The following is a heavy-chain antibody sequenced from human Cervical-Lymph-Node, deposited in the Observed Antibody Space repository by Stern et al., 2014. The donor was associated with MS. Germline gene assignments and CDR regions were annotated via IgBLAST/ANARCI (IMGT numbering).Heavy chain of an antibody. Sequence: QVQLVQSGAEVKKPGASVKVSCKASGYTFTSYYMHWVRQAPGPGLEWMGIINPSDGSTNYAQKFQGRVTMTRDTSTSTVYMKLSGLRSEDTAVYYCSRPDTVNTAMVGDYWGQGTLVTVSS. CDR1: GYTFTSYY. V-gene: IGHV1-46*03. D-gene: IGHD5-18*01. CDR3: SRPDTVNTAMVGDY. CDR2: INPSDGST. J-gene: IGHJ4*02.